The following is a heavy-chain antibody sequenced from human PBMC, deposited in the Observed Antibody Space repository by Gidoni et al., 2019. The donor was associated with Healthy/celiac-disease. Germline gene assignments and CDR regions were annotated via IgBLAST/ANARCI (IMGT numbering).Heavy chain of an antibody. CDR3: AVGYNYDY. D-gene: IGHD5-12*01. J-gene: IGHJ4*02. CDR2: ISYVGSNK. Sequence: QVQLVESGGAVVQPGRSLRLSCAASGFTFSSYCMHWVRQAPGKGLEWMAVISYVGSNKYYADSVKGRFTISRDNSKNTLYLQMNGLRVEDTAVYYCAVGYNYDYWGQGTLVTVSS. V-gene: IGHV3-30*03. CDR1: GFTFSSYC.